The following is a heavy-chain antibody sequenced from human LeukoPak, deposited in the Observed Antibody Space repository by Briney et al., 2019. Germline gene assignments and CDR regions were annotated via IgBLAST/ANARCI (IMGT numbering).Heavy chain of an antibody. V-gene: IGHV3-49*04. CDR2: IRSKAFGGTT. J-gene: IGHJ4*02. CDR1: GFTFGDYA. CDR3: IRRGYCTSTSCYAYFDY. D-gene: IGHD2-2*01. Sequence: PGRSLRLSRTASGFTFGDYAMTWVRQAPGKGLEWVGFIRSKAFGGTTEYAASVKNRFTISRDDSKSIAYLQMNSLKTEDTAVYYCIRRGYCTSTSCYAYFDYWGQGTLVTVSS.